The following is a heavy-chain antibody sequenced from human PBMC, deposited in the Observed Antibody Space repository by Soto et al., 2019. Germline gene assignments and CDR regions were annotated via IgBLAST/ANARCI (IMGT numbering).Heavy chain of an antibody. CDR2: MFYTGST. CDR3: ARHADRGTYTLAFDV. V-gene: IGHV4-39*01. CDR1: SAPVSSSTYT. D-gene: IGHD3-16*01. J-gene: IGHJ3*01. Sequence: PSETLSLTCTVSSAPVSSSTYTWGWIRQPPGKGLEWIGSMFYTGSTHYHPSLESRVTVSVDASNNQFSLILSSVTATDTAVYYCARHADRGTYTLAFDVWGQGKMVPVSS.